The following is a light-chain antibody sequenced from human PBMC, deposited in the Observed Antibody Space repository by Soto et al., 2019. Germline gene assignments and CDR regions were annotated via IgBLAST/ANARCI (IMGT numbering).Light chain of an antibody. CDR3: QQRSNWPLLT. CDR1: QSVSNY. CDR2: DAS. J-gene: IGKJ4*01. V-gene: IGKV3-11*01. Sequence: EIVLTQSPATLSLSPGERATLSCRASQSVSNYLAWYQQKPGQAPRLLIYDASNRATGIPARFSGSGSGTDFTLPISSLEPEDFAFYYCQQRSNWPLLTFGGGTKVEIK.